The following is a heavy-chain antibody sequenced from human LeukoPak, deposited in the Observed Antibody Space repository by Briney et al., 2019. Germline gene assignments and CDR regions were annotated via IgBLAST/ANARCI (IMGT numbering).Heavy chain of an antibody. Sequence: GGSLRLSCAASGFTFSDYYMSWIRQAPGKGLEWISYISSSTMTIHYADSVKGRFTISRDNAKNSLLLQMNSLRAEDSAVYYCARVGDDYNEYVDYWGQGTLVTVSS. CDR2: ISSSTMTI. CDR3: ARVGDDYNEYVDY. J-gene: IGHJ4*02. D-gene: IGHD5-24*01. CDR1: GFTFSDYY. V-gene: IGHV3-11*04.